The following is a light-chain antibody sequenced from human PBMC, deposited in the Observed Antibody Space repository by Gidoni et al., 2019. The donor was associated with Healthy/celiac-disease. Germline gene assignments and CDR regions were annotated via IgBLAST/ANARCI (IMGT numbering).Light chain of an antibody. Sequence: QSVLTQPPSASGNPGQRVTISCSGSSSNIGSNTVNWYQQLPGTAPKLLIYSNNQRPSGVPARFSGSKSGTSASLAISGLQSEDEADYYCAAWDDSLNGYVFGTGTKVTVL. V-gene: IGLV1-44*01. J-gene: IGLJ1*01. CDR3: AAWDDSLNGYV. CDR1: SSNIGSNT. CDR2: SNN.